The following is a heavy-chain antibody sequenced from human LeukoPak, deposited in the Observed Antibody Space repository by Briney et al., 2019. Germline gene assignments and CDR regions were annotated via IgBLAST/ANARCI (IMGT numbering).Heavy chain of an antibody. CDR3: ARDRGGYNDY. CDR2: ISSTTGRI. J-gene: IGHJ4*02. V-gene: IGHV3-21*03. D-gene: IGHD1-1*01. Sequence: KPGGSLRLSCAASGFIFSDYSLSWVRQAPGKGLAWVSSISSTTGRIYYADSMKGRFTMSRDNAKNSLFLQVNNLRADDTAVYYCARDRGGYNDYWGQGTLVTVSS. CDR1: GFIFSDYS.